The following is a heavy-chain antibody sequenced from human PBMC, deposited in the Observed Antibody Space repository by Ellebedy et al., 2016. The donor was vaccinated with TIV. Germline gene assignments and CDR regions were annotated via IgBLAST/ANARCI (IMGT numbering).Heavy chain of an antibody. CDR2: SRGDGDGT. V-gene: IGHV3-74*01. Sequence: GGSLRLSCAASGFTFSSYAMSWVRQAPGKGLVWVSRSRGDGDGTSYADSVKGRFALSRDNAKNTLYLQMNSLTAEDTAVYYCARDLTVDWGQGTLVTVSS. D-gene: IGHD4-23*01. CDR3: ARDLTVD. CDR1: GFTFSSYA. J-gene: IGHJ4*02.